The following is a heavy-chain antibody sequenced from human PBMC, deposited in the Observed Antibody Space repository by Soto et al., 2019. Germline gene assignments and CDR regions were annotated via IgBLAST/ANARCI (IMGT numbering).Heavy chain of an antibody. CDR1: GGTFSSYS. V-gene: IGHV1-69*02. Sequence: QVQLVQSGAEVKKPGSSVKVSCKASGGTFSSYSISWVRQAPGQGLEWMGRIIPILGIANYAQKFQGRVTITADKSTSTAYMELSSMIAEDTTVYYCAASTSEPTGVYSYGEDYWGQGTLVTVSS. CDR2: IIPILGIA. J-gene: IGHJ4*02. CDR3: AASTSEPTGVYSYGEDY. D-gene: IGHD5-18*01.